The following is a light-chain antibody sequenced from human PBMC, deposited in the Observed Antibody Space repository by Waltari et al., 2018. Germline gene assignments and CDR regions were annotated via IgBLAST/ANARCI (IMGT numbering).Light chain of an antibody. V-gene: IGKV3-20*01. CDR1: QSVCRT. Sequence: EIVLTQSPGTLSLSPGERAPLYCRASQSVCRTLAWYQQKPGQAPRLLIYDASSRATGVPDRFSGSGSGTDFSLTISRLEPEDFAVYYCQKYGTLPATFGQGTTVEIK. J-gene: IGKJ1*01. CDR3: QKYGTLPAT. CDR2: DAS.